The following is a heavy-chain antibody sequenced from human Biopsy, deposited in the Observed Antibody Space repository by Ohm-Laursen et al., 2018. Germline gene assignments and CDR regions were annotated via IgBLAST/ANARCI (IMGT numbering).Heavy chain of an antibody. CDR1: GGTFNNYG. CDR3: ARDFNYDGGGSFNFDY. Sequence: ASVKVSCKASGGTFNNYGITWVRQAPGQGLEWVGRMNPNSGNTGYAQKFQGRVTMTRNTSISTAYMELSSLTSVDTAVYYCARDFNYDGGGSFNFDYWGQGTLVTVSS. CDR2: MNPNSGNT. J-gene: IGHJ4*02. V-gene: IGHV1-8*02. D-gene: IGHD3-22*01.